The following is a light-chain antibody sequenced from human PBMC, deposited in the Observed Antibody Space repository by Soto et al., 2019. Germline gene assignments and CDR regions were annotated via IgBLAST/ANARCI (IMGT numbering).Light chain of an antibody. V-gene: IGKV1-33*01. CDR2: DAS. J-gene: IGKJ2*01. CDR1: QDISNY. Sequence: DIQMTQSPSSLSASVGDRVTITCQASQDISNYLNWYQQKPGKAPKLLIYDASNLETGVPSRFSGSGSGTDFTFTIRSLQPEDIATYDCQQYDNLPPSPLGQGTKLEIK. CDR3: QQYDNLPPSP.